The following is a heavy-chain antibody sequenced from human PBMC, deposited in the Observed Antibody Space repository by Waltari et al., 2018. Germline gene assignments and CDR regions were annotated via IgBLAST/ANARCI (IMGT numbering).Heavy chain of an antibody. CDR2: IYYSGST. J-gene: IGHJ4*02. V-gene: IGHV4-39*01. CDR3: ATLRRENYYGSGSYYNGDY. CDR1: GGSISSSSYY. D-gene: IGHD3-10*01. Sequence: QLQLQESGPGLVKPSETLSLTCTVSGGSISSSSYYWGWIRQPPGKGLEWIGSIYYSGSTYYNPSLKSRVTISVDTSKNQFSLKLSSVTAADTAVYYCATLRRENYYGSGSYYNGDYWGQGTLVTVSS.